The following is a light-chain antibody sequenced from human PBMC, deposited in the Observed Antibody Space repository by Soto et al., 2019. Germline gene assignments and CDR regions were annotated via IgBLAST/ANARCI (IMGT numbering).Light chain of an antibody. CDR3: QQRSKWTPLYI. J-gene: IGKJ2*01. V-gene: IGKV3-11*01. Sequence: EIVLTQSPATLSLSPGERATPSCRASQSVSRYLAWYQQKPGQAPRLLIYDASNKATGIPARFSGSGSGTYFTLTISSLEPEDFAVYYCQQRSKWTPLYIFGQGTKLEIK. CDR1: QSVSRY. CDR2: DAS.